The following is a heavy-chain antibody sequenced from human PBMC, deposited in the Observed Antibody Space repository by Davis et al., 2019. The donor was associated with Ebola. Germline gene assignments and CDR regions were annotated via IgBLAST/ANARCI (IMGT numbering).Heavy chain of an antibody. V-gene: IGHV4-39*07. CDR3: ARGGGLGHFDY. D-gene: IGHD3/OR15-3a*01. CDR1: GGSISSSSYY. J-gene: IGHJ4*02. Sequence: MPSETLSLTCTVSGGSISSSSYYWGWIRQPPGKGLEWIGSIYYSGSTNYNPSLKSRVTISVDTSKNQFSLKLSSVTAADTAVYYCARGGGLGHFDYWGQGTLVTVSS. CDR2: IYYSGST.